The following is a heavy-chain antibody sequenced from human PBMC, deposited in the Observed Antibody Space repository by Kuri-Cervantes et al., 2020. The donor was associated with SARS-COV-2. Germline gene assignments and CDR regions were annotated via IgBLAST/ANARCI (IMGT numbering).Heavy chain of an antibody. CDR2: ISSSSYI. D-gene: IGHD5-12*01. V-gene: IGHV3-21*01. CDR1: GFTFSSYS. J-gene: IGHJ4*02. CDR3: ARAQRGLMVALDY. Sequence: GGSLRLSCAASGFTFSSYSMNWVRQAPGKGLEWVSSISSSSYIYYADSVKGRFTISRDNAKNSLYLQMNSLRAEDTAVYYCARAQRGLMVALDYWGQGTPVTVSS.